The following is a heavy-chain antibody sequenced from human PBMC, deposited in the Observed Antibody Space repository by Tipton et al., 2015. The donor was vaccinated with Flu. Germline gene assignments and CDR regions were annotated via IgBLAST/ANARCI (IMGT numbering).Heavy chain of an antibody. V-gene: IGHV3-30-3*01. CDR1: GFPFSSYA. D-gene: IGHD6-19*01. Sequence: QVQLVQSGGGVVQPGRSLRLSCAASGFPFSSYAMHWVRQAPGKGLEWVAVISYDGSNKYYADSVKGRFTISRDNSKNTLYLQMNSLRAEDTAVYYCARDRSHIAVAGLHFDYWGQGTLVTVSS. J-gene: IGHJ4*02. CDR2: ISYDGSNK. CDR3: ARDRSHIAVAGLHFDY.